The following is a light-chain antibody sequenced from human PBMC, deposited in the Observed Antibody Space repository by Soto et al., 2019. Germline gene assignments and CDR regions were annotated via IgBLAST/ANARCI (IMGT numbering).Light chain of an antibody. V-gene: IGKV3-15*01. CDR2: GAS. J-gene: IGKJ4*01. CDR3: QRYNSWPLT. CDR1: QGIGST. Sequence: EIVMTQSPATLSMSPGERATLSCRASQGIGSTLAWYQQKPGHTPRLLIYGASTRATGVPARFSGGGSGTEFTLTINSLQSEDVAVYYCQRYNSWPLTFGGGTKVELK.